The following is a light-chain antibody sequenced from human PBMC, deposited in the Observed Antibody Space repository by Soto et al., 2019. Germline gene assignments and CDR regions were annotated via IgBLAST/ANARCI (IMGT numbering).Light chain of an antibody. CDR2: AAS. Sequence: EIVMTQSPATLSVSPGARATLSCRASQSVSSNVAWYQQKPGQAPSLLIYAASTRAPGVPARFSGSGSGTEFTLTISSLQSEDFAVYYCLQYTNWYTFGQGTKLEI. J-gene: IGKJ2*01. CDR1: QSVSSN. V-gene: IGKV3D-15*01. CDR3: LQYTNWYT.